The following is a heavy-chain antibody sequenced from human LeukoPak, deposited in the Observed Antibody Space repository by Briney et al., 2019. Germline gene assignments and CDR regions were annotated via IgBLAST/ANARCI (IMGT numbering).Heavy chain of an antibody. CDR1: GFTFRNYV. V-gene: IGHV3-30-3*01. CDR3: ARDRGMDV. CDR2: TSSDLNVK. Sequence: PGGSLRLSCAASGFTFRNYVIHWVRQAPGKGLEWVAVTSSDLNVKLYADSVKGRFTISRDNFKNTLSLQMNSLGAEDTAVYYCARDRGMDVWGQGTTVTVSS. J-gene: IGHJ6*02.